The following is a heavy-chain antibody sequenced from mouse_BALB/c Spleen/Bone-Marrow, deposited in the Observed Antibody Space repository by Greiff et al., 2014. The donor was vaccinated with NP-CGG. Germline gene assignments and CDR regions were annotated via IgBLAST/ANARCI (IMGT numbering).Heavy chain of an antibody. V-gene: IGHV2-9*02. Sequence: QVQLQQSGPGLVAPSQSLSITCTVSGFSLTSYGVHWVRQPPGKGLEWLGVIWAGGSTNYNSTLMSRLTISKDNSKSQVFLKMNSLQNDDTAMYYCARYYYGFLDYWGQGTTLTVSS. CDR1: GFSLTSYG. CDR2: IWAGGST. J-gene: IGHJ2*01. CDR3: ARYYYGFLDY. D-gene: IGHD1-2*01.